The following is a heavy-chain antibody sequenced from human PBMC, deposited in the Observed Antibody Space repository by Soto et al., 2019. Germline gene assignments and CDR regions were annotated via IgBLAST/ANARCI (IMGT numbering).Heavy chain of an antibody. CDR2: IVPIFGTK. CDR3: ARDRRDQTILGMVGYFDL. J-gene: IGHJ2*01. D-gene: IGHD3-3*01. Sequence: QVQLVQSGAEVKKPGSSVKVSCKPSGGSFSSHAVSWVRQAPGQGLEWVGGIVPIFGTKNYAEKFQGRVTITADTSTSTVYMDLSSLKSEDTAVYFCARDRRDQTILGMVGYFDLWGRGTLVSVSS. CDR1: GGSFSSHA. V-gene: IGHV1-69*06.